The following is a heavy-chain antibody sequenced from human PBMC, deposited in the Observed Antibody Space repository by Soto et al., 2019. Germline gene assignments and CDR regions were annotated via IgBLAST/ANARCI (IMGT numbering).Heavy chain of an antibody. D-gene: IGHD3-10*01. CDR2: IYYSGST. J-gene: IGHJ4*02. CDR1: GGSVSSGSYY. V-gene: IGHV4-61*01. CDR3: ARMYDSGSYWGIDY. Sequence: ETLSLTCTVSGGSVSSGSYYWSWIRQPPGKGLEWIGYIYYSGSTNYNPSLKSRVTISVDTSKNQFSLKLSSVTAADTAVYYCARMYDSGSYWGIDYWGQGTLVTVSS.